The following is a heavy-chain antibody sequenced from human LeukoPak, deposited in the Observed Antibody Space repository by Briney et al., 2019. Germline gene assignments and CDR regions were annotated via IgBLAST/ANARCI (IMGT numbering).Heavy chain of an antibody. CDR3: ARDVGGGPFFDY. V-gene: IGHV4-59*11. CDR2: INYSGST. J-gene: IGHJ4*02. CDR1: GGSISGLY. Sequence: SETLSLTCTVSGGSISGLYWGWIRQPPGKGLEWIGYINYSGSTDYNPSLKSRVTISLDTSKNQFSLKLSSVTAADTAVYYCARDVGGGPFFDYWGQGTLVTVSS. D-gene: IGHD2-15*01.